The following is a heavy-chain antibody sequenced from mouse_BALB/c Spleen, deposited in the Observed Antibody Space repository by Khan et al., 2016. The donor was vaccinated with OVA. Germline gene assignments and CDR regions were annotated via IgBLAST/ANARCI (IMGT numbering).Heavy chain of an antibody. D-gene: IGHD3-1*01. J-gene: IGHJ2*01. CDR1: GYTFTNYW. CDR2: TYPGGGYT. Sequence: VQLQQSGAELVRPGTSVKMSCKAAGYTFTNYWIGWVKQRPGHGLEWIGDTYPGGGYTNYNEKFKGKATLTADTFSSPAYMQLSGLTYDDLDLFYSAVREAARATGYYFDNWGQGTTLTVSS. V-gene: IGHV1-63*02. CDR3: AVREAARATGYYFDN.